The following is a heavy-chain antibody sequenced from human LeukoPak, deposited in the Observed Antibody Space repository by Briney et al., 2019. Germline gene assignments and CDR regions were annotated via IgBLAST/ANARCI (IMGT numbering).Heavy chain of an antibody. CDR1: GFTFSSYG. D-gene: IGHD5-12*01. J-gene: IGHJ3*02. Sequence: GSLRLSCAASGFTFSSYGMHWVRQAPGKGLEWVAVISYDGSNKYYADSVKGRFTISRDNSKNTLYLQMNSLRAEDTAVYYCAKGKIVATRRSDDAFDIWGQGTMVTVSS. CDR3: AKGKIVATRRSDDAFDI. V-gene: IGHV3-30*18. CDR2: ISYDGSNK.